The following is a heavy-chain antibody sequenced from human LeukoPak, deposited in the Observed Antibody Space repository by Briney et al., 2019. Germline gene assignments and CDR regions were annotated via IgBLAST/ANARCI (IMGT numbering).Heavy chain of an antibody. CDR3: ARATRPYFDC. Sequence: GGSLRLSCAASGVTVSSTYISWVRQAPGEGLEWVSLSHSGGSTYYADSVKGRFTISRDNSKTTAYLQMNSLRAEDTAVYYCARATRPYFDCWGQGSLVTVSS. CDR1: GVTVSSTY. D-gene: IGHD1/OR15-1a*01. J-gene: IGHJ4*02. V-gene: IGHV3-66*01. CDR2: SHSGGST.